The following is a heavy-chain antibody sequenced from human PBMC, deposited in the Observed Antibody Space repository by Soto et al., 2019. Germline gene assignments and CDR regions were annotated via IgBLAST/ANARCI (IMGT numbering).Heavy chain of an antibody. Sequence: SETLSLTCTVSGGSISSSSYYWSWIRQPPGKGLEWIGYIYYSGSTNYNPSLKSRVTISVDTSKNQFSLKLSSVTAADTAVYYCAREAYPYYDILTGYYPYYYYYGMDVWGQGTTVTVSS. CDR3: AREAYPYYDILTGYYPYYYYYGMDV. CDR2: IYYSGST. D-gene: IGHD3-9*01. CDR1: GGSISSSSYY. J-gene: IGHJ6*02. V-gene: IGHV4-61*01.